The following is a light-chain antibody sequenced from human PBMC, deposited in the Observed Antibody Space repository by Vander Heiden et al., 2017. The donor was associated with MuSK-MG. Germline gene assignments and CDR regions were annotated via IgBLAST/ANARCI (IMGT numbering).Light chain of an antibody. CDR1: QSVLYSSNNKNY. V-gene: IGKV4-1*01. CDR2: WAS. Sequence: DIVMTQSPDSLAVSLGERATINCKSSQSVLYSSNNKNYLAWYQQKPGQPPKLLIYWASTRESGVPDRFSGSGYGTDFTLTISSRQAEDVAVYYCQQYESTPHLTFGGGTKVEIK. J-gene: IGKJ4*01. CDR3: QQYESTPHLT.